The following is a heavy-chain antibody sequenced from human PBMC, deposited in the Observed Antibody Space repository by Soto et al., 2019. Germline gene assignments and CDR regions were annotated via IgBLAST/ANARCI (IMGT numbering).Heavy chain of an antibody. CDR1: GDSVSSSSAA. V-gene: IGHV6-1*01. Sequence: SQTLSLTCAISGDSVSSSSAAWHWIRQSPSRGLEWLGRTYYRSNWYNDYAISVKSRITINPDTSKNQFSLQLNSVTPEDTAVYYCVRDNIMGGMELFDYWGQGTLVTVSS. J-gene: IGHJ4*02. D-gene: IGHD1-26*01. CDR2: TYYRSNWYN. CDR3: VRDNIMGGMELFDY.